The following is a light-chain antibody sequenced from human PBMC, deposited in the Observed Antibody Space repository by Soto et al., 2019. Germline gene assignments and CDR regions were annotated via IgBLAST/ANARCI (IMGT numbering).Light chain of an antibody. J-gene: IGKJ5*01. CDR1: QSVSSSY. CDR2: GAS. CDR3: QQRSNWPPRIT. Sequence: IGLTLSPGTLSLSPGERATLSSRARQSVSSSYLAWYQQKPGQAPRLLIYGASSRATGIPDRFSGSGSGTDFTLTISSLEPEDFAVYYCQQRSNWPPRITFGQGTRLEI. V-gene: IGKV3D-20*02.